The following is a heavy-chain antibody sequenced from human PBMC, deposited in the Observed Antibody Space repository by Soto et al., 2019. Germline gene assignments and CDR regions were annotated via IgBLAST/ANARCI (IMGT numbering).Heavy chain of an antibody. D-gene: IGHD2-8*01. V-gene: IGHV5-51*01. CDR1: GYSFSTSW. CDR2: IYPGDSGS. Sequence: PGESLKISCKVSGYSFSTSWMGWVRQLPGKGLEWMGIIYPGDSGSRYGPSFEGHVTFSVDKSISTAYLEWSSLKASDTAIYYCARLSRRVAQESNYFDPWGQGTLVTVS. J-gene: IGHJ5*02. CDR3: ARLSRRVAQESNYFDP.